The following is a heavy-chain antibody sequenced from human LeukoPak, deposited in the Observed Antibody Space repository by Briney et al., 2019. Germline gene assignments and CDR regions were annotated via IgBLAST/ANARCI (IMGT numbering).Heavy chain of an antibody. J-gene: IGHJ4*02. CDR2: INPYSGVT. CDR3: ARGGMVRTTTVFDY. V-gene: IGHV1-2*02. Sequence: ASVKVSCKASGYTFTGFYMHWVRQAPGQGLEWMGCINPYSGVTNYAQKFQGRVTMTRDTSISTAYMELSRLRSDDTAVYYCARGGMVRTTTVFDYWGQGTLVTVSS. D-gene: IGHD3-10*01. CDR1: GYTFTGFY.